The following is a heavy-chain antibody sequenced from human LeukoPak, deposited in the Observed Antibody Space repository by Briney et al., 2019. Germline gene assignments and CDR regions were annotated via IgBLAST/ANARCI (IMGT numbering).Heavy chain of an antibody. CDR2: IIPILGIA. CDR3: ARDPNPNYYVSSGYLYYFDY. CDR1: GDTFSIYA. Sequence: SVKVSCKASGDTFSIYAISWVRQAPGQGLKWMGRIIPILGIANYARKFQGRVTIIADKSTSTAYMELSSLRSEDTAVYYCARDPNPNYYVSSGYLYYFDYWGQGTLVTVSS. J-gene: IGHJ4*02. V-gene: IGHV1-69*04. D-gene: IGHD3-22*01.